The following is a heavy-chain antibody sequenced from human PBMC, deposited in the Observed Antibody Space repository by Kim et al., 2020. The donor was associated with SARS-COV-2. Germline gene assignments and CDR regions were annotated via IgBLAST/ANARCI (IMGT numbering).Heavy chain of an antibody. Sequence: GGSLRLSCAASGFTFGDYAMHWVRQAPGKGLEWVSGISWNSGSIGYADSVKGRFTISRDNAKNSLYLQMNSLRAEATALYYCAKDTNWGVRGVFDYWGQGTLVSVSS. CDR1: GFTFGDYA. CDR2: ISWNSGSI. V-gene: IGHV3-9*01. J-gene: IGHJ4*02. CDR3: AKDTNWGVRGVFDY. D-gene: IGHD3-10*01.